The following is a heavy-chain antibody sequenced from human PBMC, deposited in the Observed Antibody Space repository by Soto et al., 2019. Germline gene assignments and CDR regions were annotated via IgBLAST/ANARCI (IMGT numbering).Heavy chain of an antibody. CDR2: IYHSGTT. Sequence: QVQLQESGPGLVRPSGTLSLTCAVSGDSIRSGNWWSWVRQAPQKGLEWLGEIYHSGTTMYNPTRTTRLTISVDKSKNPFSLTLISVTAAGTAMYYCARNRELAHGNLESDYWGHATLVCVSS. CDR1: GDSIRSGNW. V-gene: IGHV4-4*02. CDR3: ARNRELAHGNLESDY. D-gene: IGHD3-3*02. J-gene: IGHJ4*01.